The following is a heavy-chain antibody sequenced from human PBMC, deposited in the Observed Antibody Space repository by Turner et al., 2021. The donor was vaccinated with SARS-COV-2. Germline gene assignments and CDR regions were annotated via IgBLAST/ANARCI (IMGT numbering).Heavy chain of an antibody. D-gene: IGHD5-18*01. Sequence: QAQLVESGGGVVQAGRSLSFSCAASGFTFSTYALHWVRQAPGGGLEWVALISYDGNYKDYADSVKGRFTISRDNSKNTLYLQMNSLRAEDTAVYYCARSLRARVDFDYWGQGTLVTVSS. J-gene: IGHJ4*02. CDR2: ISYDGNYK. CDR3: ARSLRARVDFDY. CDR1: GFTFSTYA. V-gene: IGHV3-30*04.